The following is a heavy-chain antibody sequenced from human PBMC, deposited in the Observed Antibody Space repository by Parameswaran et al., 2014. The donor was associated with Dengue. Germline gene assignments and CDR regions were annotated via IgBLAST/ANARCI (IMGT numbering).Heavy chain of an antibody. D-gene: IGHD2-2*01. J-gene: IGHJ5*02. Sequence: RWIRQPPGKGLEWIGEINHSGSTNYNPSLKSRVTISVDTSKNQFSLKLSSVTAADTAVYYCARRGGYQLLFIRRLPNWFDPWGQGTLVTVSS. V-gene: IGHV4-34*01. CDR2: INHSGST. CDR3: ARRGGYQLLFIRRLPNWFDP.